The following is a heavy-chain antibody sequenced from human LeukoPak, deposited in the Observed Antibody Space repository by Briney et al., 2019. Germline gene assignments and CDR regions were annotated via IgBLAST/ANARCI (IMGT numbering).Heavy chain of an antibody. D-gene: IGHD3-16*01. J-gene: IGHJ4*02. Sequence: PSETLSLTCTVSAGSISFQYWNWIRQPPGKGLEWIGYIYNSVSTNYNPSLKSRVTISVDTSKNQISLKLSSVTAADTAVYYCARGDNYLDYWGQGTLVTVSS. CDR1: AGSISFQY. CDR3: ARGDNYLDY. CDR2: IYNSVST. V-gene: IGHV4-59*11.